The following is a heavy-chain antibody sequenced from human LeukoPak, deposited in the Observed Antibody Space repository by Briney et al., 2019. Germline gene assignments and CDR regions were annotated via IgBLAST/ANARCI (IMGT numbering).Heavy chain of an antibody. D-gene: IGHD3-22*01. CDR2: IHYSGST. Sequence: SETLSLTCTVSGVSLSSYYWSWVRQPPGKGLEWIGYIHYSGSTNYNPSLKSRVTISVDTSKNQFSLKLSSVTAADTAVYYCASLSDYYDSSGTFCYWGQGTLVTVSS. CDR3: ASLSDYYDSSGTFCY. CDR1: GVSLSSYY. J-gene: IGHJ4*02. V-gene: IGHV4-59*08.